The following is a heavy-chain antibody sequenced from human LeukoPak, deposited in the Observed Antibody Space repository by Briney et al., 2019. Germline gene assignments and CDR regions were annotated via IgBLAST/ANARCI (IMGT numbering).Heavy chain of an antibody. D-gene: IGHD3-10*01. Sequence: ASVKVSCKASGYTFTNYGISWVRQAPGQGLEWMGWISAYNGNTHYAQNLQGRVTMTTDTSTTTAYMELKSLRSDDTAVYYCARGGHRRYYYTSGSAFDPWGQGTLVTVSS. J-gene: IGHJ5*02. CDR2: ISAYNGNT. CDR3: ARGGHRRYYYTSGSAFDP. V-gene: IGHV1-18*01. CDR1: GYTFTNYG.